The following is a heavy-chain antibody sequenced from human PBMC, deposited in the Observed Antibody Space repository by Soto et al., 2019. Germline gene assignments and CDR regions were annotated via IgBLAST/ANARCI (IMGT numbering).Heavy chain of an antibody. CDR1: GFTFSSYS. J-gene: IGHJ4*02. CDR3: TRDPHALDY. CDR2: ITASSSTI. Sequence: PGGSLRLSCAASGFTFSSYSMNWVRQAPGKGLEWVSYITASSSTIHYADSVKGRFTISRDNAKNALYLQMNSLRAEDTAVYYCTRDPHALDYWGQGTLVTVSS. D-gene: IGHD2-2*01. V-gene: IGHV3-48*01.